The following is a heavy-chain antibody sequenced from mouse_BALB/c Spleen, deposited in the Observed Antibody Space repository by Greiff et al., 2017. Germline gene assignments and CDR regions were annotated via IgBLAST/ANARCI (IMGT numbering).Heavy chain of an antibody. CDR1: GFTFSSYA. V-gene: IGHV5-6-5*01. CDR2: ISSGGST. D-gene: IGHD1-1*01. Sequence: EVKLMDSGGGLVKPGGSLKLSCAASGFTFSSYAMSWVRQTPEKRLEWVASISSGGSTYYPDSVKGRFTISRDNARNILYLQMSSLRSEDTAMYYCARGGTQGYFDYWGQGTTLTVSS. CDR3: ARGGTQGYFDY. J-gene: IGHJ2*01.